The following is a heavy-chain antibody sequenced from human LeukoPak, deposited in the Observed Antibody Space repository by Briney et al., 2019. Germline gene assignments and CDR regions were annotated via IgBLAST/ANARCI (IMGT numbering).Heavy chain of an antibody. D-gene: IGHD3-22*01. V-gene: IGHV3-74*01. CDR3: ARSYDSSGYYDY. CDR1: GFTFSSYW. CDR2: INSDGGST. Sequence: PGGSLRLSCAASGFTFSSYWMHWVRQAPGKGLVWVSRINSDGGSTSYADSVKGRFTISRDNAKNTLYLQMNSLRAEDTAVYYCARSYDSSGYYDYWGQGTLVTVSS. J-gene: IGHJ4*02.